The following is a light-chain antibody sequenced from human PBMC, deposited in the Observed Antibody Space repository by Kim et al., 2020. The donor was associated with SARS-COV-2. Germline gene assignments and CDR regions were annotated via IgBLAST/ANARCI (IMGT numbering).Light chain of an antibody. CDR3: QQSNSVPFT. Sequence: DIQMTQSPSSLSASVGDRVTITCRASQRIGTYLIWYQKKPGEAPKLLIYAASSLQSGVPSRFSGSGSGTDLTLTISSLQPEDSATYYCQQSNSVPFTFGPGTKVDIK. CDR1: QRIGTY. V-gene: IGKV1-39*01. CDR2: AAS. J-gene: IGKJ3*01.